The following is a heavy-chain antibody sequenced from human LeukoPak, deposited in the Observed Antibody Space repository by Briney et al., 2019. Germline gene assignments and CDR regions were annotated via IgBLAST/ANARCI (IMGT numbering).Heavy chain of an antibody. CDR3: ARLGFGKDIVVVLAAAGIDY. J-gene: IGHJ4*02. Sequence: SETLSLTCAVYGGSFSGYYWSWIRQPPGKGLEWIGEINHRGSTNYNPSLKSRVTISVDTSKNQFSLKLSSVTAADTAVYYCARLGFGKDIVVVLAAAGIDYWGQGTLVTVSS. CDR2: INHRGST. D-gene: IGHD2-15*01. V-gene: IGHV4-34*01. CDR1: GGSFSGYY.